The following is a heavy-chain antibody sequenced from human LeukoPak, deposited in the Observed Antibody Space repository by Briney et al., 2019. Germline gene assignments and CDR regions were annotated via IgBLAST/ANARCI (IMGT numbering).Heavy chain of an antibody. CDR1: GFTVSSNY. CDR3: AREPPEDSSGYLDY. D-gene: IGHD3-22*01. Sequence: PGGSLRLSCAASGFTVSSNYMSWVRQAPGKGLEWVSVIYSGGSTYYADSVKGRFTISRDNSKNTLYLQMNSLRAEDTAVYYCAREPPEDSSGYLDYWGQGTLVTVSS. CDR2: IYSGGST. J-gene: IGHJ4*02. V-gene: IGHV3-53*01.